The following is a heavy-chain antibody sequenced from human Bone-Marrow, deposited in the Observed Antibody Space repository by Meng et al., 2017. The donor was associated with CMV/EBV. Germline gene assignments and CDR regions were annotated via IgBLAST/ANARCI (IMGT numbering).Heavy chain of an antibody. V-gene: IGHV1-18*01. D-gene: IGHD2-15*01. Sequence: ASVKVSCKASGYTFTSYGISWVRQAPGQGLEWMGWISAYNGNTNYAQKPQGRVTMTTDTSTSPAYMELRGLRSDDTAVYYCARDGGIAAARFDPWGQGTLVTVSS. CDR2: ISAYNGNT. J-gene: IGHJ5*02. CDR3: ARDGGIAAARFDP. CDR1: GYTFTSYG.